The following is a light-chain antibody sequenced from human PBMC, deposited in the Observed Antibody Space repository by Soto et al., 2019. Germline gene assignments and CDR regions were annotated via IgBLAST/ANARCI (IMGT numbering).Light chain of an antibody. Sequence: DIPMTQSPSTLSGSVGDRVAITCRASQSISSWLAWYQQKPGKAPKLLIYDASSLESGVPSRFGGSGSGTDFTLTISSLQPEDFATYYCQQTFSNPRTFGGGTKVDIK. CDR1: QSISSW. J-gene: IGKJ4*01. CDR3: QQTFSNPRT. CDR2: DAS. V-gene: IGKV1-5*01.